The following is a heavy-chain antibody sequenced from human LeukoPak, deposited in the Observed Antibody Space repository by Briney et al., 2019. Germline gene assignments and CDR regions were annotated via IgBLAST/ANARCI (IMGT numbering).Heavy chain of an antibody. D-gene: IGHD1-26*01. CDR1: GGSISSSSYY. V-gene: IGHV4-39*07. Sequence: SETLSLTCTVSGGSISSSSYYWGWIRQPPGKGLEWVGSIYYSGSTYYNPSLKSRVAISVDTSKNQFSLKLSSVTAADTAVYYCARDRMGATEFDYWGQGTLVTVSS. CDR2: IYYSGST. CDR3: ARDRMGATEFDY. J-gene: IGHJ4*02.